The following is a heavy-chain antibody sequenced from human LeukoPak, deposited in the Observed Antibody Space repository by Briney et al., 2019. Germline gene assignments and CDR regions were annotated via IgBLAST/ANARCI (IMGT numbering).Heavy chain of an antibody. J-gene: IGHJ3*02. CDR1: GFTFSDYW. CDR2: ISRSGPT. Sequence: GGSLRLSCAVSGFTFSDYWMNWVRQAPGKGLEWVSGISRSGPTYYRDSVKGRFTISRDNSKDTLYLQMDSLRAEDTATYYCAKGESFAFAMWGQGTMVTVSS. CDR3: AKGESFAFAM. V-gene: IGHV3-23*01.